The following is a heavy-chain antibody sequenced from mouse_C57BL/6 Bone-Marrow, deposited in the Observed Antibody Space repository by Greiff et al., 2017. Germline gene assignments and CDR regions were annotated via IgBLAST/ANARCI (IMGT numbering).Heavy chain of an antibody. Sequence: QVQLQQPGAELVKPGASVKLSCKASGYTFTSYWMHWVKQRPGQGLEWIGMIHPNSGSTNYNEKFKSKATLTVDKSSSTAYMQLSSLTSEDSAVYYGAREKGLLRDYAMDYWGQGTSVTVSS. V-gene: IGHV1-64*01. J-gene: IGHJ4*01. CDR2: IHPNSGST. CDR3: AREKGLLRDYAMDY. CDR1: GYTFTSYW. D-gene: IGHD1-1*01.